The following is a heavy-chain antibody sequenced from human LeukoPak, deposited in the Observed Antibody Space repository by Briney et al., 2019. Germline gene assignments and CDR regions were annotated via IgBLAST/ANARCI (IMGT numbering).Heavy chain of an antibody. V-gene: IGHV3-74*01. D-gene: IGHD6-25*01. CDR3: AGVAADTLDY. CDR1: GFTFSNYW. J-gene: IGHJ4*02. CDR2: INSDGSRT. Sequence: GGSLRLSCAASGFTFSNYWMHWVCQAPGKGLVWVSRINSDGSRTSYADSVKGRLTISRDNAKNTLYLQVNSLRAEDTAVYYCAGVAADTLDYWGQGTLVTVSS.